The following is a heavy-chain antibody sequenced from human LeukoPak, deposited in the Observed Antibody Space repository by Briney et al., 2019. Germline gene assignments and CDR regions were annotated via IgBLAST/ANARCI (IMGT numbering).Heavy chain of an antibody. Sequence: SEIVSLTCAVYGGSFSGYYWSWIRQPPGKGLEWIGEINHSGSTNYNPSLKSRVTISVDTSKNQFSLKLSSVTAADTAVYYCARAGVFHDYWGQGTLVTVSS. CDR2: INHSGST. CDR1: GGSFSGYY. CDR3: ARAGVFHDY. V-gene: IGHV4-34*01. D-gene: IGHD3-3*01. J-gene: IGHJ4*02.